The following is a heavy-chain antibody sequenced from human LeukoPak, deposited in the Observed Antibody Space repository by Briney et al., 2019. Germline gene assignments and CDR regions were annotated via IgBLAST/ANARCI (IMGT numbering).Heavy chain of an antibody. CDR2: INPNSGGT. Sequence: GASVKVSCKASGYTFTGYYMHWVRQAPGQGLEWMGWINPNSGGTNYAQKLQGRVTMTTDTSTSTAYMELRSLRSDDTAVYYCARDSGIAAAGTSWGQGTLVTVSS. D-gene: IGHD6-13*01. J-gene: IGHJ5*02. V-gene: IGHV1-2*02. CDR3: ARDSGIAAAGTS. CDR1: GYTFTGYY.